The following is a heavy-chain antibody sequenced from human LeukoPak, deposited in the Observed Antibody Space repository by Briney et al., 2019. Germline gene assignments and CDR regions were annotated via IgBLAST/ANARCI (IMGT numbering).Heavy chain of an antibody. Sequence: ASVKVSCKSSGYTFTTYGITWVRPAPGQGLEWMGWISTDNGDTNYAQKLQGRVTMTTDTSTSTAYMELRSLRSDDTAVYYCARIMVRGVTNYYYYMDAWGKGTTVTVSS. CDR2: ISTDNGDT. J-gene: IGHJ6*03. V-gene: IGHV1-18*01. CDR1: GYTFTTYG. D-gene: IGHD3-10*01. CDR3: ARIMVRGVTNYYYYMDA.